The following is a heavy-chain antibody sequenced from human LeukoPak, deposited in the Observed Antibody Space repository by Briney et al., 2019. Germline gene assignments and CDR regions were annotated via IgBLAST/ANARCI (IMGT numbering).Heavy chain of an antibody. CDR1: GGSFSGYY. CDR3: ARDSRGSSSWYWYSQLFHY. CDR2: INHSGST. J-gene: IGHJ4*02. Sequence: SETLSLTCAVYGGSFSGYYWSWIRQPPGKGLEWIGEINHSGSTNYNPSLKSRVTISVDTSKNQFSLKLSSVTAADTAVYYCARDSRGSSSWYWYSQLFHYGGQGTLVTVSS. V-gene: IGHV4-34*01. D-gene: IGHD6-13*01.